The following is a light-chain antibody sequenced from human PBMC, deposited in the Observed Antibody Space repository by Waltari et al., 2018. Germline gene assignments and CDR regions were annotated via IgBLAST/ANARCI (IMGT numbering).Light chain of an antibody. Sequence: SYELTQPPSVSVSPGQTASITCSGDKLGDKYVCWYQQKPGQSPVVVIYQDNKRPSGIPERFSGSNSGNTATLTISGTQARDEADYYCQAWDSSTGVFGGGTKLTVL. V-gene: IGLV3-1*01. CDR3: QAWDSSTGV. J-gene: IGLJ3*02. CDR1: KLGDKY. CDR2: QDN.